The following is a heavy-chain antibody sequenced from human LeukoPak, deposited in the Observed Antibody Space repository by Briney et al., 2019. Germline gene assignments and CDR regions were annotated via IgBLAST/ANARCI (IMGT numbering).Heavy chain of an antibody. D-gene: IGHD2-8*01. Sequence: PGGSLRLSCAASGFTVSSNYMSWVRQAPGKGLEWVSVIYSGGSTYYADSVKGRFTISRDNSKNTLYLQMNSLRGEDTAVYYCAKDRTPYCTNGICYTAPHWYFDLWGRGTLVTVSS. J-gene: IGHJ2*01. CDR2: IYSGGST. V-gene: IGHV3-53*01. CDR1: GFTVSSNY. CDR3: AKDRTPYCTNGICYTAPHWYFDL.